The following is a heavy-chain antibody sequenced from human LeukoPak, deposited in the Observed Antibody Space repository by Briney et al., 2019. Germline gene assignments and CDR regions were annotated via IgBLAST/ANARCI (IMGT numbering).Heavy chain of an antibody. CDR2: IVPIIGTA. Sequence: GASVNVSCKASGGTFHSYIVTWVRQAPGQGLEWMGGIVPIIGTANYAQKFQGRVTITADDSTSTAYMELRSLRSEDTAIYYCARDQRPSCLGGICYSGDYWGQGTLVTVTS. J-gene: IGHJ4*02. V-gene: IGHV1-69*01. CDR3: ARDQRPSCLGGICYSGDY. CDR1: GGTFHSYI. D-gene: IGHD2-15*01.